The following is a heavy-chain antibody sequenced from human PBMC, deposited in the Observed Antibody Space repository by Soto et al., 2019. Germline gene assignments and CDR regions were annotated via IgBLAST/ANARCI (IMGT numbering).Heavy chain of an antibody. Sequence: ASVKVSCKASGYTLTRYNVHWVRQAPGQGLEWMAIINPSGGTTYYVQRFEGRVTLTTDTSTSTVYMELSSLRSDDTAVYYCARVRGGGSEYFFDYWGQGTLVTVSS. D-gene: IGHD2-15*01. V-gene: IGHV1-46*01. CDR3: ARVRGGGSEYFFDY. CDR2: INPSGGTT. J-gene: IGHJ4*02. CDR1: GYTLTRYN.